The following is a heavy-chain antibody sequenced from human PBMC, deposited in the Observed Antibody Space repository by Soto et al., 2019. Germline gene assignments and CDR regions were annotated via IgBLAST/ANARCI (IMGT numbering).Heavy chain of an antibody. CDR3: ARDHYDFWRLGNWFDP. J-gene: IGHJ5*02. Sequence: PGGSLRLSCAASGFTFSSYAMHWVRQAPGKGLEWVAVISYDGSNKYYADSVKGRFTISRDNSKNTLYLQMNSMRAEDTAVYYCARDHYDFWRLGNWFDPWGQGTLVTVSS. CDR2: ISYDGSNK. CDR1: GFTFSSYA. D-gene: IGHD3-3*01. V-gene: IGHV3-30-3*01.